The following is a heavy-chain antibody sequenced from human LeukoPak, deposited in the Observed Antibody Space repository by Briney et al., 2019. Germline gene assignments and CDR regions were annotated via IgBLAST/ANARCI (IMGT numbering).Heavy chain of an antibody. CDR1: GGSTSGGNYY. V-gene: IGHV4-39*02. CDR3: ARSLGMFDY. Sequence: SETLSLTCIVSGGSTSGGNYYWGWIRRPPGKGLEWIGGISSSGNTYYNPSLKSRITISIDTSKNHFSLKLSSVTAADTAVYYCARSLGMFDYWGQGTLVTVSS. CDR2: ISSSGNT. J-gene: IGHJ4*02.